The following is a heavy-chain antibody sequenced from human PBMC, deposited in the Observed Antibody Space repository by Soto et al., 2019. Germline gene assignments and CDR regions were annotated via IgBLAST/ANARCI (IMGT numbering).Heavy chain of an antibody. Sequence: ASVKVSCKASGFTFTSSAMQWVRQARGQRLEWIGWIVVGSGNTNYAQKFQERVTITRDMSTSTAYMELSSLRSEDTAVYYCAAYDFWSGYSLDAFDIWGQETMVTVSS. CDR3: AAYDFWSGYSLDAFDI. J-gene: IGHJ3*02. V-gene: IGHV1-58*02. CDR1: GFTFTSSA. CDR2: IVVGSGNT. D-gene: IGHD3-3*01.